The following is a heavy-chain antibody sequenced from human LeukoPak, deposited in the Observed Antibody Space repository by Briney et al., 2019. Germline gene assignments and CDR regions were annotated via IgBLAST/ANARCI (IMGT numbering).Heavy chain of an antibody. J-gene: IGHJ4*02. CDR2: IHYSGST. Sequence: SETLSLTCTVSGGSISSSSYYWGWIRQPPGKGLEWIGSIHYSGSTYYNPSLKSRVTISVDTSKNQFSLKLSSVTAADTAVYYCARGDSSGDYFGYWGQGTLVTVSS. V-gene: IGHV4-39*07. CDR1: GGSISSSSYY. CDR3: ARGDSSGDYFGY. D-gene: IGHD3-22*01.